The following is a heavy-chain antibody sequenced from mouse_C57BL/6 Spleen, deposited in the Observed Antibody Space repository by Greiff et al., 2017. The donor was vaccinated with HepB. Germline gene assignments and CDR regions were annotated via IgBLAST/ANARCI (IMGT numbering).Heavy chain of an antibody. CDR1: GFTFSSYA. D-gene: IGHD1-1*01. CDR3: TRRVYYGSSYSYYFDY. Sequence: EVQLVESGEGLVKPGGSLKLSCAASGFTFSSYAMSWVRQTPEKRLEWVAYISSGGDYIYYADTVKGRFTISRDNARNTLYLQMSSLKSEDTAMYYCTRRVYYGSSYSYYFDYWGQGTTLTVSS. J-gene: IGHJ2*01. V-gene: IGHV5-9-1*02. CDR2: ISSGGDYI.